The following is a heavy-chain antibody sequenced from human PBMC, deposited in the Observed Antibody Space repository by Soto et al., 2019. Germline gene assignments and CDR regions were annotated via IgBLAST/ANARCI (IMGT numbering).Heavy chain of an antibody. CDR1: GFTFTSYW. J-gene: IGHJ4*02. D-gene: IGHD2-8*01. CDR2: IDEAGTKK. V-gene: IGHV3-7*04. Sequence: EVHLVESGGDLVQPGGSLRLSCAASGFTFTSYWMSWVRQAPGKGLEWVANIDEAGTKKYYGDSVDGRFTTSRDNAKNSVFLQMNSLRAEDTAVYYCARDGFAMYARDYWGQGTLVAVSS. CDR3: ARDGFAMYARDY.